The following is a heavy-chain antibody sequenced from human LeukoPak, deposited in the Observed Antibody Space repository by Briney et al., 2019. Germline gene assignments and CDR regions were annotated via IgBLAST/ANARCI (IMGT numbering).Heavy chain of an antibody. D-gene: IGHD3-3*01. Sequence: RRASVKVSCKASGYTFTSYGVSWVRQAPGQGLEWMGWISAYNGNTNYAQKLQGRVTMTTDTSTSTAYMELRSLRSDDTAVYYCATYYDFWSGYKHDNNWFDPWGQGTLVTVSS. CDR2: ISAYNGNT. CDR3: ATYYDFWSGYKHDNNWFDP. J-gene: IGHJ5*02. V-gene: IGHV1-18*01. CDR1: GYTFTSYG.